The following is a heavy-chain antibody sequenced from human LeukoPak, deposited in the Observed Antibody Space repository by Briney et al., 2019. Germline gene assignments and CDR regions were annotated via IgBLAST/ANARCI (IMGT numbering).Heavy chain of an antibody. J-gene: IGHJ4*02. CDR3: ARPLPSGIAAAGFDY. CDR2: IYPGDSDT. D-gene: IGHD6-13*01. CDR1: GYSFTSYW. Sequence: GESLKISCQGSGYSFTSYWIGWVRQMPGKGLEWMGIIYPGDSDTKYSPSFQGQVTISADKSISTAYLQRSSLKASDTAMYYCARPLPSGIAAAGFDYWGQGTLVTVSS. V-gene: IGHV5-51*01.